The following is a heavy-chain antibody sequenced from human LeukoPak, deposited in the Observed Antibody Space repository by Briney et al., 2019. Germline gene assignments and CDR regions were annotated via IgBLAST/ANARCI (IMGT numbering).Heavy chain of an antibody. J-gene: IGHJ2*01. Sequence: GGSLRLSSAASGFTFSDYFMSWVRQAAGRGVEWVSYIRNMASRGGTMYYADSVKGRFTISRDNAKNSLYLQTNSLRAEDTGSYSCARLNSPGFFALWGRGTLVTVSS. D-gene: IGHD4-11*01. V-gene: IGHV3-11*01. CDR1: GFTFSDYF. CDR2: IRNMASRGGTM. CDR3: ARLNSPGFFAL.